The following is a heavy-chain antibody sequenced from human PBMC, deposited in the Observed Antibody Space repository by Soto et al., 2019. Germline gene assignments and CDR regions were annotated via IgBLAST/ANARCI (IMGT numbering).Heavy chain of an antibody. D-gene: IGHD2-15*01. CDR3: ARDFRYCRGGSCFDAFDI. Sequence: PSDTLSLTCTVSGGSISIGGYYWSWIRQHPGKGLEWIGYIYYSGSTYYNPSLKSRVTISVDTSKNQFSLKLSSVTAADTAVYYCARDFRYCRGGSCFDAFDIWGQGIMVTVSS. CDR2: IYYSGST. V-gene: IGHV4-31*03. CDR1: GGSISIGGYY. J-gene: IGHJ3*02.